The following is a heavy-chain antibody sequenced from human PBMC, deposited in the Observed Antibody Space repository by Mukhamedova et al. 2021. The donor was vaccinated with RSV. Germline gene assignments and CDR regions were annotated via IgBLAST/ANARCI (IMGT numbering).Heavy chain of an antibody. CDR3: ASLHAPWGFDY. CDR2: GNT. V-gene: IGHV1-3*01. D-gene: IGHD3-16*01. Sequence: GNTKYSQQFQGRVTFTRDTSASTAYMEVSSLRSEDTAVYYCASLHAPWGFDYWGQGTLVTVSS. J-gene: IGHJ4*02.